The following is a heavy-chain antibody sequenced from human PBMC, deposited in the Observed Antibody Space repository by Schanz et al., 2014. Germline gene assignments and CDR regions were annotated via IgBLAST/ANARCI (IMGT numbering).Heavy chain of an antibody. CDR2: IKQDGIEK. V-gene: IGHV3-7*01. CDR3: ARDKGGYYPFDY. J-gene: IGHJ4*02. D-gene: IGHD3-3*01. CDR1: GFTFGNFF. Sequence: EVQLVESGGGLVQPGGSLRLSCAASGFTFGNFFMSWVRQAPGKGLEWVANIKQDGIEKYYVDSVKGRFTISRDNAKNSLXXXXXXXXXXXXXVSFCARDKGGYYPFDYWGRGTLVTVSS.